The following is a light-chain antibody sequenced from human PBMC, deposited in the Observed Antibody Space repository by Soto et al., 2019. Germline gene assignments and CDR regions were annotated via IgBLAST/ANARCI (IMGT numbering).Light chain of an antibody. J-gene: IGLJ2*01. CDR1: SSNIGANSG. CDR2: GNS. CDR3: ATWDDGLNAVV. V-gene: IGLV1-40*01. Sequence: QSVLTQPPSVSGAPGQRVTISCTGSSSNIGANSGVHWYQQLPGTAPKLLIYGNSNRPSGVPDRFSGSKSDTSASLAITGLQSEDEADYYCATWDDGLNAVVFGGGTKLTV.